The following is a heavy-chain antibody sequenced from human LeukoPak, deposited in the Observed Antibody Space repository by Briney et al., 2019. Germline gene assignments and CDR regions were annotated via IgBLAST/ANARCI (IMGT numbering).Heavy chain of an antibody. CDR1: GGSISSSSYY. J-gene: IGHJ4*02. D-gene: IGHD3-10*01. Sequence: SETLSLTRTVSGGSISSSSYYWGWIRQPPGKGLEWIGSIYYSGSTYYNPSLKSRVTISVDTSKNQFSLKLSSVTAADTAVYYCASYAMVRGVTGGWYWGQGTLVTVSS. V-gene: IGHV4-39*01. CDR2: IYYSGST. CDR3: ASYAMVRGVTGGWY.